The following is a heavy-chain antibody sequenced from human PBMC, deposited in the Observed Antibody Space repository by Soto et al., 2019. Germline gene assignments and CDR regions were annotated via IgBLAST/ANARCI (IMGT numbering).Heavy chain of an antibody. CDR2: ISSTTNYI. CDR3: ARESEDLTSNFDY. Sequence: LRLSCAASGFTFTRYSMNWVRQAPGKGLEWVSSISSTTNYIYYGDSMKGRFTISRDNAKNSLYLEMNSLRAEDTAVYYCARESEDLTSNFDYWGQGTLGTVSS. J-gene: IGHJ4*02. CDR1: GFTFTRYS. V-gene: IGHV3-21*06.